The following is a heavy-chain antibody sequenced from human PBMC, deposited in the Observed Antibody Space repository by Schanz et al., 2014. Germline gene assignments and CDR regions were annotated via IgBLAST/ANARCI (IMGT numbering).Heavy chain of an antibody. CDR3: AKDPYDVLTGYQYYFDY. Sequence: EVQLVQSGGGLVQPGGSLRLSCVASGFTFFGSFAMSCVRQAPGKGLEWVSGMSGSGSTADYAGSVKGRFTISRDNSRKTLYLQMNSLRADDTAVYYCAKDPYDVLTGYQYYFDYWGPGRLVTVSS. V-gene: IGHV3-23*04. CDR2: MSGSGSTA. CDR1: GFTFFGSFA. J-gene: IGHJ4*02. D-gene: IGHD3-9*01.